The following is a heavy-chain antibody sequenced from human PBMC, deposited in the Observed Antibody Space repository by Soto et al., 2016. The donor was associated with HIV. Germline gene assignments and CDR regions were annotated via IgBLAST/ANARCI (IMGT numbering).Heavy chain of an antibody. V-gene: IGHV1-2*07. CDR1: GYTFTGYY. D-gene: IGHD4-4*01. J-gene: IGHJ4*02. CDR3: ARGEMTTNLDY. Sequence: QVQLVQSGAEVKKPGAPVKVSCKASGYTFTGYYIHWVRQAPGQGLEWMGWINPNSGGTNYAHRFQGRVTMTRDTSISTAYMELSRMRSDDTAVFYCARGEMTTNLDYWGQGTLVAVSS. CDR2: INPNSGGT.